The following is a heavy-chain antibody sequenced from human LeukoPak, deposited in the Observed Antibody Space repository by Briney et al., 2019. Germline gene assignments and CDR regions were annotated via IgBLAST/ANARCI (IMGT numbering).Heavy chain of an antibody. CDR3: ANSGGSYWSRYFDY. CDR1: GFIFSNAW. CDR2: IKSKTDGGTT. Sequence: GGSLRLSCAASGFIFSNAWMSWVRQAPGKGLEWVGHIKSKTDGGTTDYAAPVRGRFTISRYDSKNTLYLQMNSLRAEDTAVYYCANSGGSYWSRYFDYWGQGTLVTVSS. D-gene: IGHD1-26*01. V-gene: IGHV3-15*01. J-gene: IGHJ4*02.